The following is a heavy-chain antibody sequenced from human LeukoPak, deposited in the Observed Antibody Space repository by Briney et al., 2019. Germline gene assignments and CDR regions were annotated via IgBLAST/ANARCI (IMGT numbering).Heavy chain of an antibody. Sequence: TSETLSLTCTVSGGSISSYYWSWIRQPAGTALEWIGRIYTSGTITYNPSLKSRVTMSVDTSKNQFSLKLSSVTAADTAVYYCARDEEQWLQFDYWGQGTLVTVSS. D-gene: IGHD6-19*01. CDR2: IYTSGTI. V-gene: IGHV4-4*07. CDR3: ARDEEQWLQFDY. CDR1: GGSISSYY. J-gene: IGHJ4*02.